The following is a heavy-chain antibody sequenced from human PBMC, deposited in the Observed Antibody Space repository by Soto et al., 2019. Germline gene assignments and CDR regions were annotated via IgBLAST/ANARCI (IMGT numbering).Heavy chain of an antibody. Sequence: SETLSLTCTVSGGSISSAGYNWSWIRQHPGKGLEWIGYIYYSGSTYYNPSLKSRVTISVDTSKNQFSLKLSSVTAADTAVYYCARYGSGTYYLTTFDSWGQGTLVTVSS. CDR3: ARYGSGTYYLTTFDS. J-gene: IGHJ4*02. CDR1: GGSISSAGYN. D-gene: IGHD3-10*01. CDR2: IYYSGST. V-gene: IGHV4-31*03.